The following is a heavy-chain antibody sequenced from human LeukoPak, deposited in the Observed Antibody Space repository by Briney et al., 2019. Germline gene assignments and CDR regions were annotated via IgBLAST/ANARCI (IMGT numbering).Heavy chain of an antibody. CDR3: AKDGETHDFWSGPLRFDP. V-gene: IGHV3-43*02. CDR1: GFTFDDYA. CDR2: ISGDGGST. J-gene: IGHJ5*02. D-gene: IGHD3-3*01. Sequence: GGSLRLSCAASGFTFDDYAMHWVRQAPGKGLEWVSLISGDGGSTYYADSVKGRFTTSRDNSKNSLYLQMNSLRTEDTALYYCAKDGETHDFWSGPLRFDPWGQGTLVTVSS.